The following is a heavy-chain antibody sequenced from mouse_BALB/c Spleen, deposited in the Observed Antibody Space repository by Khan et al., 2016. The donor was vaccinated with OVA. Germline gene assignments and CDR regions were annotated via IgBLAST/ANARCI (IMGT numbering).Heavy chain of an antibody. Sequence: VKLLESGAELVKAGASVKMSCKASGYTFTSYWMHWVKQRLGQGLEWFAETNPTNGRTYYNEKFKSKATLTVDKSYSTAYLLLSGPTFEDSAVYYCTRIKNVVATYCDYWGQGTTLTVSS. D-gene: IGHD1-1*01. J-gene: IGHJ2*01. CDR1: GYTFTSYW. CDR3: TRIKNVVATYCDY. V-gene: IGHV1S81*02. CDR2: TNPTNGRT.